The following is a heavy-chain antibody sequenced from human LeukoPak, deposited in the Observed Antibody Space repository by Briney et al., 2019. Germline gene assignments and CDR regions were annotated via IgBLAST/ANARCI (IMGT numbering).Heavy chain of an antibody. Sequence: GRSLGLSCAASGFTFSSYAMHWVRQAPGKGLEWVAVISYDGSNKYYADSVKGRFTISRDNSKNTLYLQMNSLRAEDTAVYYCARDSWWELLPYYYYYMDVWGKGTTVTVSS. CDR1: GFTFSSYA. CDR3: ARDSWWELLPYYYYYMDV. V-gene: IGHV3-30*04. J-gene: IGHJ6*03. D-gene: IGHD1-26*01. CDR2: ISYDGSNK.